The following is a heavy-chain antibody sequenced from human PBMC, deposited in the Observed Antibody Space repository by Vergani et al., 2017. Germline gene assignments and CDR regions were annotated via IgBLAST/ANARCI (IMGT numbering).Heavy chain of an antibody. Sequence: QVQLQASGPGRVKPSQTLSLTCTMSGGSISAGYYFWSWIRQPAGKGLEWLGHISASGNASHSPSLKTRVSMSVDTSKNQLSRTVASVTAADTAIYFCARRSGGYYGGGKVHPLRTAFDVWGHGTVVTVSS. J-gene: IGHJ3*01. CDR3: ARRSGGYYGGGKVHPLRTAFDV. D-gene: IGHD4-23*01. CDR1: GGSISAGYYF. CDR2: ISASGNA. V-gene: IGHV4-61*02.